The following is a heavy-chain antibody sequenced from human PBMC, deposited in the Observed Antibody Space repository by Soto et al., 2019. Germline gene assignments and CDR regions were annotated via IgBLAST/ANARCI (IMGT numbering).Heavy chain of an antibody. CDR1: GFTFSSYA. V-gene: IGHV3-30-3*01. Sequence: QVQLVESGGGVVQPGRSLRLSCAASGFTFSSYAMHWVRQAPGKGLEWVAVISYDGSNKYYADSVKGRFTISRDNSKNTLYLQMNSLRAEDTAVYYCARDEQWLVRGWFDPWGQGTLVTVSS. J-gene: IGHJ5*02. CDR2: ISYDGSNK. D-gene: IGHD6-19*01. CDR3: ARDEQWLVRGWFDP.